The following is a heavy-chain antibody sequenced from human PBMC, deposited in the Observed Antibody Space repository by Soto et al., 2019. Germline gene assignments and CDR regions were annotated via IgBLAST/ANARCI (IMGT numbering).Heavy chain of an antibody. Sequence: ASVKVSCKASGGTFSSYAITWVRQAPGQGLEWMGGIIPIFGTANYAQKLQGRVTMTTDTSTSTAYMELRSLRSDDTAVYYCARDGDCSSTSCYDRWFDPWGQGTLVTVSS. J-gene: IGHJ5*02. CDR3: ARDGDCSSTSCYDRWFDP. D-gene: IGHD2-2*01. CDR2: IIPIFGTA. CDR1: GGTFSSYA. V-gene: IGHV1-69*05.